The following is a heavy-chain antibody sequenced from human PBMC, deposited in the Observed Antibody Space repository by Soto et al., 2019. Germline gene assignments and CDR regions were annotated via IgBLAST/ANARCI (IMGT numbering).Heavy chain of an antibody. CDR1: GGSFSGYY. CDR3: ANLYGSSYYFDY. Sequence: SETLSLTCAVYGGSFSGYYWSWIRQPPGKGLEWIGEINHSGSTNYNPSLKSRVTISVDTSKNQFSLKLSSVTAADTAVYYCANLYGSSYYFDYWGQGTLVTVSS. D-gene: IGHD6-13*01. J-gene: IGHJ4*02. CDR2: INHSGST. V-gene: IGHV4-34*01.